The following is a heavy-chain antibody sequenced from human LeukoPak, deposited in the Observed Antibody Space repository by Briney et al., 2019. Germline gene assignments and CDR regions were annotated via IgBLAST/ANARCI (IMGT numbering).Heavy chain of an antibody. Sequence: GASVKVSCKASGYTFTGYYMHWVRQAPGQGLEWMGWINPNSGGTNYAQKFQGRVTMTRDTSISTAYMELSRLRSDDTAVYYSARAVETNYYDSSGRSPPDYWGQGTLVTVSS. CDR2: INPNSGGT. D-gene: IGHD3-22*01. CDR1: GYTFTGYY. V-gene: IGHV1-2*02. J-gene: IGHJ4*02. CDR3: ARAVETNYYDSSGRSPPDY.